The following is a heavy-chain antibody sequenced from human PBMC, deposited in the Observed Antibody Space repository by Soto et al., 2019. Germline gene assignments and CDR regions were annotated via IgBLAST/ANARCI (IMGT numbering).Heavy chain of an antibody. Sequence: GASVKVSCKASGGTFNSYDINWVRQAPGQGLEWMGGIIPIFGTANYAQKFQGRVTITADKSTSTAYMELSSLRSEDTAVYYCARDSPSAWSWYSGYDGYYYYGMDVWGQGTTVTVSS. J-gene: IGHJ6*02. CDR2: IIPIFGTA. V-gene: IGHV1-69*06. CDR1: GGTFNSYD. CDR3: ARDSPSAWSWYSGYDGYYYYGMDV. D-gene: IGHD5-12*01.